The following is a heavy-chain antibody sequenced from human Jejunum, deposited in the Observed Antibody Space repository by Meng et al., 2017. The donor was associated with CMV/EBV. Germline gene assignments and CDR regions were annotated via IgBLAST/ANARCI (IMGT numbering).Heavy chain of an antibody. Sequence: VQLQESGPGLLKSSETLSLTCFVSAGSISGYYWSWIRQPAGKGLEWIGRIYTSGSTHYNPSLKSRLTMSVDLSNNQISLKLRSVTAADTAVYYCARESGSYYWFDPWGQGTLVTVSS. J-gene: IGHJ5*02. V-gene: IGHV4-4*07. D-gene: IGHD1-26*01. CDR3: ARESGSYYWFDP. CDR2: IYTSGST. CDR1: AGSISGYY.